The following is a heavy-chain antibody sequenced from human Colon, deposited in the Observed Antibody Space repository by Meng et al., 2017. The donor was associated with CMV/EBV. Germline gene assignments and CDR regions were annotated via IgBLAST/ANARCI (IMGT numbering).Heavy chain of an antibody. D-gene: IGHD6-19*01. V-gene: IGHV4-39*01. CDR2: INYSGNT. CDR1: GGSISSSSVY. J-gene: IGHJ4*02. Sequence: SETLSLTCTVFGGSISSSSVYWGWIRQPPGGGLEWIGSINYSGNTYRNPSLWGRVSMSVDTSKNQFSLNLSSVTAADTSIYYCARPSDNGWYYFDSWGQGTLVTVSS. CDR3: ARPSDNGWYYFDS.